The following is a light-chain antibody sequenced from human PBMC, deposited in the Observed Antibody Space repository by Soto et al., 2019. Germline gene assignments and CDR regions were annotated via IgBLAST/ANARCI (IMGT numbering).Light chain of an antibody. Sequence: EIVLTQSPGTLSLSPGERATLSCRASQSVSSSYLAWYQQKPGQAPRLLIYGASSRATGIPDRFSGSGSGPDLTLTISRLEPEDFAVYYCQQYGSSPPLTFGGGTKVESK. V-gene: IGKV3-20*01. CDR3: QQYGSSPPLT. CDR2: GAS. J-gene: IGKJ4*01. CDR1: QSVSSSY.